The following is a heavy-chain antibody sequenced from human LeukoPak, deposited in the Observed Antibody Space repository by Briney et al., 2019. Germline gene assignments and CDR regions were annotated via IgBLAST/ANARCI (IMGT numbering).Heavy chain of an antibody. D-gene: IGHD2/OR15-2a*01. V-gene: IGHV4-39*01. CDR2: IYDSGNE. J-gene: IGHJ6*03. CDR3: ARQISDYYYYYMDV. CDR1: GGSISTSAFY. Sequence: PSETLSLTXTVSGGSISTSAFYWGWIRQPPGKGLEWIRSIYDSGNEFYNPSLKSRVTISADTSKNQFSLKLNSVTAADTAMYYCARQISDYYYYYMDVWGEGITVTVSS.